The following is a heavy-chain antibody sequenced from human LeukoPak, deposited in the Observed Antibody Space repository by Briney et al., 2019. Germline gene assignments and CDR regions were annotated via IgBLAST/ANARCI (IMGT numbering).Heavy chain of an antibody. CDR1: GYTFTGYY. CDR2: INPNCGGT. Sequence: ASVKVSCKASGYTFTGYYMHWVRQAPGQGLEWMGWINPNCGGTNYAQKFQGRVTMTRDTSISTAYMELSRLRSDDTAVYYCARDSNGSGSWTQDYWGQGTLVTVSS. J-gene: IGHJ4*02. CDR3: ARDSNGSGSWTQDY. D-gene: IGHD3-10*01. V-gene: IGHV1-2*02.